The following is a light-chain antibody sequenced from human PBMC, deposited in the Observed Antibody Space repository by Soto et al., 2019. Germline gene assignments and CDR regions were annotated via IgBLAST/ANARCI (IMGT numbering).Light chain of an antibody. V-gene: IGKV2-28*01. CDR1: QSLLHSNGYNY. J-gene: IGKJ1*01. CDR3: MQALQTPWT. Sequence: DIVMTQSPLSLPVTPGEPASISCRSSQSLLHSNGYNYLNWYLQKSGQSPQVLIYLSSNRASGVPDRFSGSGSGTDFTLKISRVEAEDVGLYYCMQALQTPWTFGQGTKVEVK. CDR2: LSS.